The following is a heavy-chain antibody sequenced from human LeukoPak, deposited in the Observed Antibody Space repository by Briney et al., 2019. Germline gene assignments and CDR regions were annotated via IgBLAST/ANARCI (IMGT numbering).Heavy chain of an antibody. CDR1: GFIFSSYS. CDR3: ARESGATAGIDY. V-gene: IGHV3-21*01. J-gene: IGHJ4*02. D-gene: IGHD6-19*01. Sequence: TGGSLRLSCVASGFIFSSYSMNWVRQAPGKGLEWVASISTSSIYIYYADSLKGRFTISRDNAKNSLYLQMNSLRAEDTAVYYCARESGATAGIDYWGQGTLVTVSS. CDR2: ISTSSIYI.